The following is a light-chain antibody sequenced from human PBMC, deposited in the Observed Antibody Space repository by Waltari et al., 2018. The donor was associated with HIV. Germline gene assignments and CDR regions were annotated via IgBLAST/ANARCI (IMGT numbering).Light chain of an antibody. CDR3: CSYAGSTTV. CDR2: EVS. CDR1: SSDVGSYNL. J-gene: IGLJ2*01. Sequence: QSALPQPASVSGSPGQSITLSCTGTSSDVGSYNLVSWYQQHPGKAPKLMIYEVSKRPSGVYNRFSGSKSDNTASLTISGLQAEDEADYYCCSYAGSTTVFGGGTKLTVL. V-gene: IGLV2-23*02.